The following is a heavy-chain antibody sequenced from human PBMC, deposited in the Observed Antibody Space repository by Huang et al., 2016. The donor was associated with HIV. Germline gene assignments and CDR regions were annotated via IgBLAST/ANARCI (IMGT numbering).Heavy chain of an antibody. J-gene: IGHJ4*02. V-gene: IGHV1-18*01. D-gene: IGHD3-3*01. CDR2: ISAYNGNT. Sequence: QVQLVQSGAEVKKPGASVKVSCTASGYSFSNYGISWVRQAPGQGLEWMARISAYNGNTNAAQKVQDRVSMTTDTSTNTAYMELRSLRSDDTAVYYCARDIGVAEFDYWGQGTLVTVSS. CDR3: ARDIGVAEFDY. CDR1: GYSFSNYG.